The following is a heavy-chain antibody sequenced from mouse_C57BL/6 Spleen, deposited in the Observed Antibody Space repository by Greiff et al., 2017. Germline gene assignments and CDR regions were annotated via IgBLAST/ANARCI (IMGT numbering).Heavy chain of an antibody. CDR2: IDPETGGT. Sequence: VQLQQSGAELVRPGASVTLSCKASGYTFTDYEMHWVKQTPVHGLEWIGAIDPETGGTAYNQKFKGKAILTADRSSSPAYMELRSLTSEDSAVYYCVYSNYERYFDVWGTGTTVTVSS. J-gene: IGHJ1*03. D-gene: IGHD2-5*01. CDR3: VYSNYERYFDV. CDR1: GYTFTDYE. V-gene: IGHV1-15*01.